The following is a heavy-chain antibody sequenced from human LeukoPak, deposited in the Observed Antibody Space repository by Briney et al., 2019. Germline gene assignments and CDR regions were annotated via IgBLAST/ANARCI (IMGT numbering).Heavy chain of an antibody. D-gene: IGHD6-13*01. Sequence: GGSLRLSCAASGFTFSGYEMNWVRQAPGKGLEWVSYISSSGSTIYYADSVKGRFTISRDNAKNSLYLQVNSLRAEDTAVYYCARGAGSSWIRSPRYFDYWGQGTLVTVSS. V-gene: IGHV3-48*03. J-gene: IGHJ4*02. CDR3: ARGAGSSWIRSPRYFDY. CDR1: GFTFSGYE. CDR2: ISSSGSTI.